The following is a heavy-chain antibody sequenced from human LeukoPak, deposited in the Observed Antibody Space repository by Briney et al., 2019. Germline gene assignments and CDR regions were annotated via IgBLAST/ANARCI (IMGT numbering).Heavy chain of an antibody. V-gene: IGHV4-39*01. CDR1: GGSISSSSYY. J-gene: IGHJ6*03. D-gene: IGHD3-16*01. Sequence: KTSETLSLTCTVSGGSISSSSYYWGWIRQPPGKGLEWIGSIYYSGSTYYNPSLKSRVTISVDTSKNQFSLKLSSVTAADTAVYYCARLEGRTQIWDYYYYMDVWGKGTTVTVSS. CDR3: ARLEGRTQIWDYYYYMDV. CDR2: IYYSGST.